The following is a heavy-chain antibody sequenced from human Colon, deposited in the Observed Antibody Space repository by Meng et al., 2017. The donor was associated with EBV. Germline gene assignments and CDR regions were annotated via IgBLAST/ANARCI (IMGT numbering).Heavy chain of an antibody. V-gene: IGHV4-34*01. CDR1: GGSFRDYY. J-gene: IGHJ5*02. CDR3: ARRGPSGNFSP. CDR2: IDHRGNT. D-gene: IGHD3-10*01. Sequence: QVQIQQWGAGLLKTSETLSRSCAVYGGSFRDYYWTWIRHPPGKGLEWIGEIDHRGNTKYNPSLKSRVTISLDTSKKQFSLKVSSVTAADSAVYYCARRGPSGNFSPWSQGALVTVSS.